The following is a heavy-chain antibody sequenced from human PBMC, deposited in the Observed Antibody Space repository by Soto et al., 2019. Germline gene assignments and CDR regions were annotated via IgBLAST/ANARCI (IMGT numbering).Heavy chain of an antibody. D-gene: IGHD6-13*01. CDR1: GYSFTSYW. V-gene: IGHV5-51*01. CDR2: IYPGDSDT. CDR3: ARTAAAGKYFYGMDV. Sequence: GESLKISCKGSGYSFTSYWIGWVRQMPGKGLECMGIIYPGDSDTRYSPSFQGQVTISADKSISTAYLQWSSLKASDTAMYYCARTAAAGKYFYGMDVWGQGTTVTVSS. J-gene: IGHJ6*02.